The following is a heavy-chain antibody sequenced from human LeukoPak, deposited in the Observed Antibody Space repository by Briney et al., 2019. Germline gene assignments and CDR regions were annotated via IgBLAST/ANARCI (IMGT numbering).Heavy chain of an antibody. CDR2: ISSSSSYI. Sequence: GGPLRLSCAASGFTFSNAWMSWVRQAPGKGLEWVSSISSSSSYIYYAQSVKGRFTISRDNAKNSLYLQMNSLRAEHTAVYYCARDPDYDFWTGPFDYWGQGTLVTVSS. D-gene: IGHD3-3*01. J-gene: IGHJ4*02. V-gene: IGHV3-21*01. CDR3: ARDPDYDFWTGPFDY. CDR1: GFTFSNAW.